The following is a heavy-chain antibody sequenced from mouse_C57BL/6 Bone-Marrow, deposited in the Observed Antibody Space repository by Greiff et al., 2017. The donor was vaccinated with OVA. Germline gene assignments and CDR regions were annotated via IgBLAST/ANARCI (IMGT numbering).Heavy chain of an antibody. CDR1: GYTFTSYW. CDR2: IHPNSGST. V-gene: IGHV1-64*01. J-gene: IGHJ3*01. Sequence: VQLPQPGAELVKPWASVKLSCKASGYTFTSYWMHWVKQRPGQGLEWIGMIHPNSGSTNYNEKFKSKATLTVDKSSSTAYMQLSSLTSDDSAVYDCARRTGGAYWGQGTLVTVSA. CDR3: ARRTGGAY.